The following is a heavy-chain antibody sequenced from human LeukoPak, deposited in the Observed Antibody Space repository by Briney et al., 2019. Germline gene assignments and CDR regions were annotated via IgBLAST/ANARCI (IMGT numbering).Heavy chain of an antibody. CDR2: ISAGGHTT. D-gene: IGHD3-3*01. CDR3: AREQTGTYDFWSGYYTTGGYFDY. Sequence: GGSLRLSCAASGFTFSSYVMNWVRQAPGMGLEWVSVISAGGHTTYYADSVKGRFTISRDNSKNTMYLQMNSLRAEDTAVYYCAREQTGTYDFWSGYYTTGGYFDYWGQGTLVTVSS. V-gene: IGHV3-23*01. J-gene: IGHJ4*02. CDR1: GFTFSSYV.